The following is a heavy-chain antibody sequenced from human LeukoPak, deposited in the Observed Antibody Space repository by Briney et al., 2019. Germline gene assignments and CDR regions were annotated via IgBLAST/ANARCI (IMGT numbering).Heavy chain of an antibody. Sequence: GGSLRLSCETSGFSLNMYAISCVRQTPGEGLEWVARVTHSGARTYYADSVKGRFAISRDSSKKTVYLHMNGLSAEDTAVYYCAKDYGNDSSGFNYWGQGTLVTVSS. D-gene: IGHD3-22*01. CDR3: AKDYGNDSSGFNY. J-gene: IGHJ4*02. CDR2: VTHSGART. CDR1: GFSLNMYA. V-gene: IGHV3-23*01.